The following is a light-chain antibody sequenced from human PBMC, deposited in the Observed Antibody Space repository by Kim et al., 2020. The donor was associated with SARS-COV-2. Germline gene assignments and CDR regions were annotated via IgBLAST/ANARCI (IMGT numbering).Light chain of an antibody. Sequence: QTVTSSCTGTNSNIGAGYDVHWYQQFPGTAAKLLIYGATNRASGVPERFSGSKSGSSGSLAIAGLLAVEEADYYCQSYDSTLQSYVFGPGTKVTVL. CDR2: GAT. V-gene: IGLV1-40*01. CDR3: QSYDSTLQSYV. CDR1: NSNIGAGYD. J-gene: IGLJ1*01.